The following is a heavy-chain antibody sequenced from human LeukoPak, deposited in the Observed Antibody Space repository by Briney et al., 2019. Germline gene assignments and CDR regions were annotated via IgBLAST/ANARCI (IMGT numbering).Heavy chain of an antibody. CDR3: ARGGTTELRITMVRADYGMDV. Sequence: ASVKVSCKASGYTFTSYDINWVRQATGQGLEWMGWMNPNSGNTGYAQKFQGRVTMTRNTSISTAYMELSSLRSEDTAVYYCARGGTTELRITMVRADYGMDVWAKGPRSPSP. CDR2: MNPNSGNT. J-gene: IGHJ6*02. D-gene: IGHD3-10*01. CDR1: GYTFTSYD. V-gene: IGHV1-8*01.